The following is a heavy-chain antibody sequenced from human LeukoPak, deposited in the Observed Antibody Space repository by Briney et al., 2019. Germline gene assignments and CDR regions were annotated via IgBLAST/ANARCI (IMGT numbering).Heavy chain of an antibody. CDR3: AKGRQQWWTFDVLDI. D-gene: IGHD5-18*01. CDR1: GFSFSSYW. J-gene: IGHJ3*02. CDR2: IKKDGNDK. Sequence: GGSLRLSCVTSGFSFSSYWMSWVRQAPGKGLEWVANIKKDGNDKYYVGSVKGRFTISRDNAKNSLYLQMSSLRAEDTAVYHCAKGRQQWWTFDVLDIWGQGTVVTVSS. V-gene: IGHV3-7*02.